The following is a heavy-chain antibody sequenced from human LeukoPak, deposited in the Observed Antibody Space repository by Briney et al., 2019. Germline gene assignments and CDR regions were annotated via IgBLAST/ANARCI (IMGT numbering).Heavy chain of an antibody. Sequence: KPGASVKVSCKASGYTFNGYFIHWVRQAPGQGLEWMGVLKPDSGDTNYAQKFQGRVIMTRDTSITTAYMELNRLTSDDTAVYSCANGPSSSWPGLNHWGQGALVSVSS. CDR1: GYTFNGYF. D-gene: IGHD6-13*01. V-gene: IGHV1-2*02. CDR3: ANGPSSSWPGLNH. CDR2: LKPDSGDT. J-gene: IGHJ5*02.